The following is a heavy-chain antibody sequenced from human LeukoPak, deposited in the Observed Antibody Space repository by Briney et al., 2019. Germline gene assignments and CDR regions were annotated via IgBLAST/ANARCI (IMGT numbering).Heavy chain of an antibody. D-gene: IGHD1-26*01. CDR3: ASKGGSYYVLSY. Sequence: ASVKVSCKASGYTFTSYDINWVRQAPGQGLEWMGWMNPKSGNTGYAQKFQGRGTITSNTSISTAYMELTSMRSEDKGVYYLASKGGSYYVLSYWGQGTLVTVSS. V-gene: IGHV1-8*01. J-gene: IGHJ4*02. CDR2: MNPKSGNT. CDR1: GYTFTSYD.